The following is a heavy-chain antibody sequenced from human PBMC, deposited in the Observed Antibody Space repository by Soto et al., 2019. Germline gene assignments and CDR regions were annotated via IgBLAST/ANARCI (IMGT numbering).Heavy chain of an antibody. CDR1: GYSFTDYH. V-gene: IGHV1-2*04. CDR3: ARGHSTDCSNGVCSFFYNHEMDV. CDR2: INPKSGGT. D-gene: IGHD2-8*01. J-gene: IGHJ6*02. Sequence: GASVKVSCKASGYSFTDYHIHWVRQAPGQGXEWLGRINPKSGGTSTAQKFQGWVTMTRDRSISTVYMELTRLRSDDTAVYFCARGHSTDCSNGVCSFFYNHEMDVWDQGPTVTVSS.